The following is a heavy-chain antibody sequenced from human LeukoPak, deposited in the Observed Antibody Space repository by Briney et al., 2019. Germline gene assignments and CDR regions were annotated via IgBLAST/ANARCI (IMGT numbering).Heavy chain of an antibody. CDR1: GGSFSGYY. CDR2: INHSGST. CDR3: ARDVCSSTSCYGFFHNWFDP. D-gene: IGHD2-2*01. Sequence: SETLSLTCAVYGGSFSGYYWSWIRQPPGKGLEWIGEINHSGSTNYNPSLKSRVTISVDTSKNQFSLKLSSVTAADTAVYYCARDVCSSTSCYGFFHNWFDPWGQGTLATVSS. J-gene: IGHJ5*02. V-gene: IGHV4-34*01.